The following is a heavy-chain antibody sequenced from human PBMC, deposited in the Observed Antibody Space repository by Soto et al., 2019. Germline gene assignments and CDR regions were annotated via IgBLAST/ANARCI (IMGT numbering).Heavy chain of an antibody. D-gene: IGHD2-8*01. CDR2: IYSSGDT. V-gene: IGHV3-66*01. CDR3: ARDPGYGRGVSSDS. J-gene: IGHJ5*01. CDR1: GFSVSDNY. Sequence: PGGSLRLSCAASGFSVSDNYMSWVRQAPGKGLEWVSVIYSSGDTYYADSMKGRLTISRDNSRNTLYLQINDLRVEDTAIYYCARDPGYGRGVSSDSCGQGIPVTVSS.